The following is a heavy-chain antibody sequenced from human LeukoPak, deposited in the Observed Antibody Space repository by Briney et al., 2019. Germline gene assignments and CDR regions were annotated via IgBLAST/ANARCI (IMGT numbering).Heavy chain of an antibody. J-gene: IGHJ4*02. CDR2: ISGSGGST. Sequence: GGSLRLSCAASGFTFSSYAMSWVRQAPGKGLEWVSAISGSGGSTYYADSVKGRFTISRDNSKNTLYLQMNSLRAEDTAVYYCAKRWGREDTAMAEDYWGQGTLVTVSS. D-gene: IGHD5-18*01. V-gene: IGHV3-23*01. CDR1: GFTFSSYA. CDR3: AKRWGREDTAMAEDY.